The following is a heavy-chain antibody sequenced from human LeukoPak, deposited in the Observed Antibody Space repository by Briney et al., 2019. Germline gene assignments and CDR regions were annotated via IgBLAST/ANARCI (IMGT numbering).Heavy chain of an antibody. J-gene: IGHJ6*03. CDR1: GGSISNYY. CDR3: ARDGYNSGHYFYYMDV. Sequence: PSETLSLTCTVSGGSISNYYWSWIRQPAGKGLEWIGRIYSSGSTNYSPSLKSRVTMSVDTSKNQFSLRLKSVTAADTAVYFCARDGYNSGHYFYYMDVWGKGTTVTVSS. V-gene: IGHV4-4*07. D-gene: IGHD5-24*01. CDR2: IYSSGST.